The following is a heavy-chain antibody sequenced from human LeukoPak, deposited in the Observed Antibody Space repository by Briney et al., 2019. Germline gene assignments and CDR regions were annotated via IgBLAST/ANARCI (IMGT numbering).Heavy chain of an antibody. D-gene: IGHD6-19*01. CDR1: GFTFDDYA. CDR3: ATSSREGEDSSGWASFDY. CDR2: ISWNSGSI. J-gene: IGHJ4*02. Sequence: GGSLRLSCAASGFTFDDYAMHWVRQAPGKGLEWVSGISWNSGSIGYAESVKGRFTISRDNAKNSLYLQMNSLRAEDTALYYCATSSREGEDSSGWASFDYWGQGTLVTVSS. V-gene: IGHV3-9*01.